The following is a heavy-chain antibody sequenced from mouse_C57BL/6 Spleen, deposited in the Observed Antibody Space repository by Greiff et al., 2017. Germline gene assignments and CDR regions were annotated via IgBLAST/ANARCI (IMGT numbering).Heavy chain of an antibody. CDR3: AREGHLNYGPHYFDY. CDR2: IYPGSGST. J-gene: IGHJ2*01. D-gene: IGHD1-1*02. V-gene: IGHV1-55*01. Sequence: QVQLKESGAELVKPGASVKMSCKASGYTFTSYWITWVKQRPGQGLEWIGDIYPGSGSTNYNEKFKSKATLTVDTSSSTAYMQLSSLTSEDSAVYYCAREGHLNYGPHYFDYWGQGTTLTVSS. CDR1: GYTFTSYW.